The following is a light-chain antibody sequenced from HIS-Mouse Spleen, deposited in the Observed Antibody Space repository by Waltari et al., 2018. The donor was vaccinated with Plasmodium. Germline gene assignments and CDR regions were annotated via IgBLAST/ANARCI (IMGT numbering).Light chain of an antibody. CDR3: YSTDSSGNHRV. CDR1: ALTKKY. CDR2: EDS. Sequence: SYELTQPPSVSVSPGQTARITCSGDALTKKYAYWYQQKSGQAPGLVIYEDSKRPPGIPERFSGSSSGTMATLTISGAQVEDEADYYCYSTDSSGNHRVFGGGTKLTVL. V-gene: IGLV3-10*01. J-gene: IGLJ3*02.